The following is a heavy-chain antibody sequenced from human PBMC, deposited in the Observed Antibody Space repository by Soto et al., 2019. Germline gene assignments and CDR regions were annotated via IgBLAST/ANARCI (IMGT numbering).Heavy chain of an antibody. CDR3: ARESSSSGGYYYYGMDV. V-gene: IGHV5-10-1*01. J-gene: IGHJ6*02. CDR1: GYSFTSYW. CDR2: IDPSDSYT. D-gene: IGHD6-6*01. Sequence: PGESLKISCKGSGYSFTSYWISWVRQMPGKGLEWMGRIDPSDSYTNYNPSFQGHVTISADKSISTAYLQWSSLKASDTAMYYCARESSSSGGYYYYGMDVWGQGTTVTVSS.